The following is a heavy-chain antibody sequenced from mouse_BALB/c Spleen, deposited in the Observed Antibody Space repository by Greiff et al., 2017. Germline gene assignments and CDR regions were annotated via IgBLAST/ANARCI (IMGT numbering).Heavy chain of an antibody. D-gene: IGHD4-1*01. CDR2: IWAGGST. Sequence: QVQLQQSGPGLEAPSQSLSITCTVSGFSLTSYGVHWVRQPPGKGLEWLGVIWAGGSTNYNSALMSRLSISKDNSKSQVFLKMNSLQTDDTAMYYCAGTGTFAYWGQGTLVTVSA. CDR1: GFSLTSYG. J-gene: IGHJ3*01. V-gene: IGHV2-9*02. CDR3: AGTGTFAY.